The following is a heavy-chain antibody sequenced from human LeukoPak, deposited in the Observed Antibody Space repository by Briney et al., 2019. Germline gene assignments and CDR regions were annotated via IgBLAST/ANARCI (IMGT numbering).Heavy chain of an antibody. D-gene: IGHD5-24*01. CDR2: ITGSGGYT. J-gene: IGHJ4*02. CDR1: GFTFSSYA. V-gene: IGHV3-23*01. CDR3: ARVDPHGSSAY. Sequence: GGSLRLSCAASGFTFSSYAMTWVRQAPGKGLEWVSTITGSGGYTYYADSVKGRSTISRDNSNHTLFLRMNSLRAEDTAVYFCARVDPHGSSAYWGQGTLVTVSS.